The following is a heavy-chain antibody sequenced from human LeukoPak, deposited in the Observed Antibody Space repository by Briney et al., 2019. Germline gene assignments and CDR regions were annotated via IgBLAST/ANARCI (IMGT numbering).Heavy chain of an antibody. V-gene: IGHV3-7*01. J-gene: IGHJ4*02. CDR3: ASQGSGYDSPIDH. CDR2: IKEDGSEK. D-gene: IGHD5-12*01. Sequence: PGGSLRLSCVASGFTYSNYCMSWVRQAPGKGLEWVAKIKEDGSEKYYVDSMKGRITISRDNAKNSMYLQMSSLRAEDTAVYYCASQGSGYDSPIDHWGQGTLVTVSS. CDR1: GFTYSNYC.